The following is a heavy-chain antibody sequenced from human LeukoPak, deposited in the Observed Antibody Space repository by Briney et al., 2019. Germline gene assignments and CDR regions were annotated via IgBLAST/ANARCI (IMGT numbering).Heavy chain of an antibody. Sequence: GGSLRLSCTASGFTFGDYAMSWFRQAPGKGLEWVGFIRSKAYGGTTEYAASVKGRFTISRDDSKSIAYLQMNSLKTEDTAVCYCTRQGVGGSGWSVSYWGQGTLVTVSS. D-gene: IGHD6-19*01. CDR2: IRSKAYGGTT. CDR1: GFTFGDYA. CDR3: TRQGVGGSGWSVSY. V-gene: IGHV3-49*03. J-gene: IGHJ4*02.